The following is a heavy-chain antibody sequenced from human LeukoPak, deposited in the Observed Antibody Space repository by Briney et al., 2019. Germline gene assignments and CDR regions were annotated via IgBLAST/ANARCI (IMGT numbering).Heavy chain of an antibody. J-gene: IGHJ4*02. CDR1: GFTFNSYA. Sequence: GGSLRLSCAASGFTFNSYAMSWVRQAPWERLQWVSGVSDSGGNTYYADSVRGRFTISRDNSKNTLYLQMNGLRAEDTAVYYCARHRSSWLIDYWGQGTLVTVSS. V-gene: IGHV3-23*01. CDR3: ARHRSSWLIDY. CDR2: VSDSGGNT. D-gene: IGHD6-6*01.